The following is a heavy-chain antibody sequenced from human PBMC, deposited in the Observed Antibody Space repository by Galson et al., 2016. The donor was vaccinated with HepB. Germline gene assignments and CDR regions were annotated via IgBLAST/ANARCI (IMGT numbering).Heavy chain of an antibody. D-gene: IGHD6-19*01. CDR2: IFSSGST. CDR3: VRVSKRSGWYGGRQFDP. Sequence: SETLSLTCSVSGASVSTKDYYWGWVRQSPGRGLEWIGNIFSSGSTVYSPSLNRPVTITLDATGNQFSLKLTSVTDTDTALYFGVRVSKRSGWYGGRQFDPWGQGTLVIVAS. J-gene: IGHJ5*02. CDR1: GASVSTKDYY. V-gene: IGHV4-39*01.